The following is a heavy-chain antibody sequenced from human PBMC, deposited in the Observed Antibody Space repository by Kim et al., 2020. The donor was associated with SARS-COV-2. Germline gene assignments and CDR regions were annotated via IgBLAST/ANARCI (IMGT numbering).Heavy chain of an antibody. V-gene: IGHV3-23*01. Sequence: GGSLRLFCAASGFTFSSYAMSWVCQAPGKGLEWVSAISGSGGSTYYADSVKGRFTISRDNSKNTLYLQMNSLRAEDTAVYYCAKEFASGYGSYYGMDVWGQGNTVTVSS. CDR2: ISGSGGST. CDR3: AKEFASGYGSYYGMDV. D-gene: IGHD5-12*01. CDR1: GFTFSSYA. J-gene: IGHJ6*01.